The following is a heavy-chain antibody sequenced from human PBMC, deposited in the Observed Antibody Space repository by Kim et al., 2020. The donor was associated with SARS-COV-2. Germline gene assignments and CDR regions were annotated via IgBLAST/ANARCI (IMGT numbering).Heavy chain of an antibody. CDR3: AGVQYCTNGVCWAHYYYMDV. D-gene: IGHD2-8*01. V-gene: IGHV3-48*03. CDR2: ISSSGNTI. J-gene: IGHJ6*03. Sequence: GGSLRLSCAATAFTFSSYDINWVRQAPGKGLEWVSYISSSGNTIYYADSVKGRFTISRDNAKNSLYLQMNSLRAEDTAVYYCAGVQYCTNGVCWAHYYYMDVWGKGTTVTVSS. CDR1: AFTFSSYD.